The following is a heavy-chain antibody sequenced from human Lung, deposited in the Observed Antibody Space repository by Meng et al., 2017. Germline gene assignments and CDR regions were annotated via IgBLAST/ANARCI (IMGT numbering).Heavy chain of an antibody. J-gene: IGHJ4*02. Sequence: ASVKVSCKASGYDFTTYYIHWVRQAPGQGLEWMAIINPRGSNTTYAQRFQGRLTMTWDTSTSTVYMELSSLRSEDTAVYFCARAGSSRSPPRDYWGQGTLVTVSS. D-gene: IGHD3-10*01. CDR1: GYDFTTYY. CDR2: INPRGSNT. V-gene: IGHV1-46*01. CDR3: ARAGSSRSPPRDY.